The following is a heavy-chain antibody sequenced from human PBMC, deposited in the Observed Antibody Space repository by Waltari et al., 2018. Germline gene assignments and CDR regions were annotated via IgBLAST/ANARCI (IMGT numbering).Heavy chain of an antibody. CDR3: AKVSVEYQLLSPFDY. CDR1: GFTFSSYG. D-gene: IGHD2-2*01. Sequence: QVQLVESGGGVVQPGRSLRLSCAASGFTFSSYGMHWVRQAPGKGLEWVAVISYDGSNKYYADSVKGRFTSSRDNSKNTRYLQMNSLRAEDTAVYYCAKVSVEYQLLSPFDYWGQGTLVTVSS. CDR2: ISYDGSNK. J-gene: IGHJ4*02. V-gene: IGHV3-30*18.